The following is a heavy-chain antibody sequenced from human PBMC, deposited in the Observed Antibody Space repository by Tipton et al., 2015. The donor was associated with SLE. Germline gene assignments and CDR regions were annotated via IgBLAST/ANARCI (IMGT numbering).Heavy chain of an antibody. CDR1: GGSISSYY. CDR2: IYYSGST. Sequence: LRLSCTVSGGSISSYYWSWIRQPPGKGLEWIGYIYYSGSTNYNPSLKSRVTISVDTSKNQFSLKLSYVTAADTAVYYCARGSVGWYFDYWGQGTLVTVSS. J-gene: IGHJ4*02. D-gene: IGHD6-19*01. V-gene: IGHV4-59*01. CDR3: ARGSVGWYFDY.